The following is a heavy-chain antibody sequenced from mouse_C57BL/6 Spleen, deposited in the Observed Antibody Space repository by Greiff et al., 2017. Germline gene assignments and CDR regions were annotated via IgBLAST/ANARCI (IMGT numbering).Heavy chain of an antibody. CDR3: ARHPDYDGSSTDH. V-gene: IGHV1-19*01. D-gene: IGHD1-1*01. J-gene: IGHJ2*01. CDR1: GYTFTDYY. Sequence: EVQLQQSGPVLVKPGASVKMSCKASGYTFTDYYMNWVKQGHGKSLEWIGVINPYNGGTISTQKFKGKATLTVDKSSSTAYMELNSLTSEDSAVYYCARHPDYDGSSTDHWGQGTTLTVSS. CDR2: INPYNGGT.